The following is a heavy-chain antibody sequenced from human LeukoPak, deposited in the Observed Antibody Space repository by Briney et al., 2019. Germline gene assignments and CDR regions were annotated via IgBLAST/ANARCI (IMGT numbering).Heavy chain of an antibody. D-gene: IGHD2-2*01. CDR3: ARVARYCSSTSCRNDAFDI. Sequence: GSLRLSCAASGFTFSSYDMHWVRQATGKGLEWVSAIGTAGDTYYPGSVKGRFTISRENAKNSLYLQMNSLRAGDTAVYYCARVARYCSSTSCRNDAFDIWGQGTMVTVSS. CDR2: IGTAGDT. CDR1: GFTFSSYD. J-gene: IGHJ3*02. V-gene: IGHV3-13*01.